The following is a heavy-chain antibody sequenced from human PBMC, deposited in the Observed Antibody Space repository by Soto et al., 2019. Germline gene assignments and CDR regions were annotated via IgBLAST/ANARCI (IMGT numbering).Heavy chain of an antibody. CDR2: IYYSGST. V-gene: IGHV4-30-4*01. Sequence: SETLSLTCTVSGGSISSGDYYWSWIRQPPGKGLEWIGYIYYSGSTYYNPSLKSRVTISVDTSKNQFSPKLSSVTAADTAVYYCARGKLRFLEWLGAFDIWGQGTMVTVSS. CDR3: ARGKLRFLEWLGAFDI. CDR1: GGSISSGDYY. D-gene: IGHD3-3*01. J-gene: IGHJ3*02.